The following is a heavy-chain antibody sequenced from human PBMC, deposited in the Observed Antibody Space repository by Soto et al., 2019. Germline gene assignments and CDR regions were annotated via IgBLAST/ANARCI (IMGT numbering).Heavy chain of an antibody. D-gene: IGHD6-6*01. CDR3: ARTSYSSSPVYYYYYGMDV. Sequence: ASVKVSCKASGGTFSSYAISWVRQAPGQGLEWMGGIIPIFGTANYAQKFQGRVTITADESTSTAYMELSSLRSEDTAVYYCARTSYSSSPVYYYYYGMDVWGQGTTVTVSS. V-gene: IGHV1-69*13. CDR1: GGTFSSYA. CDR2: IIPIFGTA. J-gene: IGHJ6*02.